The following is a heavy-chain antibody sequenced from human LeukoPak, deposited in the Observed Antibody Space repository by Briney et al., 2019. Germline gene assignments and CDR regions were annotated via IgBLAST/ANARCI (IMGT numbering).Heavy chain of an antibody. CDR3: ARDLAAAGTADYYYYMDV. CDR2: IYTSGST. Sequence: SETLSLTCTVSGGSISSYYWSWIRQPAGKGLEWIGRIYTSGSTNYNPSLKSRVTMSVDTSKNQFSLKLSPVTAADTAVYYCARDLAAAGTADYYYYMDVWGKGTTVTVSS. J-gene: IGHJ6*03. V-gene: IGHV4-4*07. D-gene: IGHD6-13*01. CDR1: GGSISSYY.